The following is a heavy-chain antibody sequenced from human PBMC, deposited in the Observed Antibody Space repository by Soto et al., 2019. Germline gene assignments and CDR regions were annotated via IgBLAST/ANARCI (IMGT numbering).Heavy chain of an antibody. CDR2: ISMSSSYI. J-gene: IGHJ4*02. Sequence: EVQLVESGGGLVKPGGSLRLSCAASGFTFSRYSMNWVRQAPGKGLEWVSFISMSSSYIYYADSVKGRFTISRDNAKNSLYLQMNSLRAEDTAVYYCARERGYSGYEFDYWGQGTLVTVSS. CDR1: GFTFSRYS. D-gene: IGHD5-12*01. V-gene: IGHV3-21*01. CDR3: ARERGYSGYEFDY.